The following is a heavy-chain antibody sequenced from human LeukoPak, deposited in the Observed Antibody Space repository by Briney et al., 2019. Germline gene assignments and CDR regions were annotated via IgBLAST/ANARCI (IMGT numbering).Heavy chain of an antibody. CDR1: GGSISSGNYY. CDR3: AKVGGTENWFDP. Sequence: SQTLSLACTVSGGSISSGNYYWSWIRQPAGKGLEWIGRIFTSGSTNYNPSLKRRVTISVDTSKNQFSLKLTSVTAADTAVYYCAKVGGTENWFDPWGQGTLVTVSS. J-gene: IGHJ5*02. V-gene: IGHV4-61*02. D-gene: IGHD1-26*01. CDR2: IFTSGST.